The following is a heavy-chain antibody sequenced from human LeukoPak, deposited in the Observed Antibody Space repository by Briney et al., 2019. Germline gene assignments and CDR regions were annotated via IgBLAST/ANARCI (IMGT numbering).Heavy chain of an antibody. CDR2: IIPILGIA. V-gene: IGHV1-69*04. Sequence: SGKVSCKASGGTFSIYAISWVRQAPGQGLEWMGRIIPILGIANYAQKFQGRVTITADKSTSTAYMELSSLRSEDTAVYYCAREFSGSCHAYWGQGTLVTVSS. CDR3: AREFSGSCHAY. J-gene: IGHJ4*02. CDR1: GGTFSIYA. D-gene: IGHD2-15*01.